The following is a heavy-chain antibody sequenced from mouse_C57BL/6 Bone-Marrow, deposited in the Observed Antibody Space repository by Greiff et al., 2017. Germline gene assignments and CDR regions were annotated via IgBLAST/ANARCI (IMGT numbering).Heavy chain of an antibody. CDR2: ISNGGGST. J-gene: IGHJ4*01. Sequence: VQLKESGGGLVQPGGSLKLSCAASGFTFSDYYMYWVRQTPEKRLEWVAYISNGGGSTYYPDNVKGRFTISRDNAKNTLYMQLSRLKSEDTAMYYCARDEMDYWGQGTSVTGSS. CDR3: ARDEMDY. V-gene: IGHV5-12*01. CDR1: GFTFSDYY.